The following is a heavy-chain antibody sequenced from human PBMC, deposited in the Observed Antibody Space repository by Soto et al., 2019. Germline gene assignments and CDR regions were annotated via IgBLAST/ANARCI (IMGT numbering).Heavy chain of an antibody. CDR1: GGSLSGSY. V-gene: IGHV4-34*01. CDR2: IHHSGST. CDR3: ARHGGYYCDH. Sequence: QVQLQQWGAGLLKPSETLSLTCAVYGGSLSGSYWTWIRQLPGKGLEWIGEIHHSGSTVYNPSLESRVTMSVDTSENQLSLKLTSVTAGDTAVYYCARHGGYYCDHWGQGAPVTVSS. J-gene: IGHJ5*02. D-gene: IGHD1-26*01.